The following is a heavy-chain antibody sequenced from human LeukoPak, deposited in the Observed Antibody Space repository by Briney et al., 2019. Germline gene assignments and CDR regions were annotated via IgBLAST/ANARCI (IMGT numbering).Heavy chain of an antibody. Sequence: GGSLRLSCAASGFTFSSYNMNWVRQAPGKGLEWVSYISSSSTIYYADSVKGRFTISRDNAKNSLYLQMNSLRDEDTAVYYCARDLSLYYWGQGALVTVSS. CDR2: ISSSSTI. CDR3: ARDLSLYY. CDR1: GFTFSSYN. V-gene: IGHV3-48*02. D-gene: IGHD3-10*01. J-gene: IGHJ4*02.